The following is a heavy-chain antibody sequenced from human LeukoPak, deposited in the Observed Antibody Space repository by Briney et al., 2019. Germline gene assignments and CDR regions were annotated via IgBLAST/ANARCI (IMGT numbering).Heavy chain of an antibody. Sequence: SETLSLTCTVSGGSISSYYWSWIRQPPGKGLEWIGYIYYSGSTNYNPSLKSRVTISVDTSKNQFSLKLSSVTAADTAVYYCARALIVVVPAAITGHAFDIWGQGTMVTVSS. CDR3: ARALIVVVPAAITGHAFDI. CDR2: IYYSGST. J-gene: IGHJ3*02. V-gene: IGHV4-59*08. CDR1: GGSISSYY. D-gene: IGHD2-2*02.